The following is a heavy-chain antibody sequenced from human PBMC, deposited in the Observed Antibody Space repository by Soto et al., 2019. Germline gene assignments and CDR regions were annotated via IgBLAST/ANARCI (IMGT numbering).Heavy chain of an antibody. Sequence: TGGSLRLSCAASGSIFGGYGMHWVRQAPGKGLEWVAGIRFDGSNENYADSAKGRFTISRDNSKNMLYLQMNSLSVEDTAVYYYARDGVGATVFFGYFDYWGQGALVTVPQ. D-gene: IGHD1-26*01. J-gene: IGHJ4*02. CDR1: GSIFGGYG. CDR2: IRFDGSNE. V-gene: IGHV3-33*01. CDR3: ARDGVGATVFFGYFDY.